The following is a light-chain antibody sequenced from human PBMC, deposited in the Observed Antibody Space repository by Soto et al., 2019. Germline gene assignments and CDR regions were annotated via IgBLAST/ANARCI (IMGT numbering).Light chain of an antibody. J-gene: IGLJ3*02. Sequence: QSALTQPASVSGSRGQSITISCTGTSSDIGAYNYVSWYQQHPGKAPKLLIYEVTNRPSGVSSRFSGSKSGNTASLTISGLQAEDEGDYYCSAYASSSIRMFGGGTKLTVL. V-gene: IGLV2-14*01. CDR2: EVT. CDR1: SSDIGAYNY. CDR3: SAYASSSIRM.